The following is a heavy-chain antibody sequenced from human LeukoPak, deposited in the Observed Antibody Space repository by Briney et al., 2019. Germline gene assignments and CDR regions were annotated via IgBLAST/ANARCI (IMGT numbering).Heavy chain of an antibody. J-gene: IGHJ4*02. Sequence: GESLKISFQGSGYIFTNYWIGWVRQMPRKGLEWMGVIYPGDSDTRYSPSFQGQVTISADNSITTAYLQWSSLKASDTAIYYCARRSITTYIDFWGQGTLVTVSP. CDR1: GYIFTNYW. V-gene: IGHV5-51*01. CDR2: IYPGDSDT. CDR3: ARRSITTYIDF. D-gene: IGHD2-2*01.